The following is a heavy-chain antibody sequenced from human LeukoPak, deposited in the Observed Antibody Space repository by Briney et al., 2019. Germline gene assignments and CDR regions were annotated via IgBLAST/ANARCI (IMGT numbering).Heavy chain of an antibody. CDR3: GRDALVGYFSYYYMDV. CDR2: ISNSGST. J-gene: IGHJ6*03. CDR1: GGSISSHY. V-gene: IGHV4-59*11. Sequence: SETLSLTCTDSGGSISSHYWTWIRQSPVKGLEWIGDISNSGSTSYKPSLKSRVTISIDTSKNQCSLKLSSVTAADTAVYYCGRDALVGYFSYYYMDVWGKGTTVTVSS. D-gene: IGHD2-15*01.